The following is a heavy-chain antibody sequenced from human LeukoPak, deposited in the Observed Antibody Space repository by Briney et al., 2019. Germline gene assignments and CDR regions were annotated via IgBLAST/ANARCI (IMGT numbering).Heavy chain of an antibody. D-gene: IGHD3-22*01. CDR2: ISGRDGST. CDR3: ARGFMIVVVINDLDI. V-gene: IGHV3-23*01. J-gene: IGHJ3*02. CDR1: GGTFSSYA. Sequence: SCKASGGTFSSYAMSWVRQARGKGLEWVSAISGRDGSTYYADSVKGRFTISRDKSKNTLYLQMNSLRAKDTAVYYCARGFMIVVVINDLDIWGQGTMVTVSS.